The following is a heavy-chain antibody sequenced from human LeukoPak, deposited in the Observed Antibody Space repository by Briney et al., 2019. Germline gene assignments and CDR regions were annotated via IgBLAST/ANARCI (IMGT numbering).Heavy chain of an antibody. D-gene: IGHD3-9*01. CDR2: ISSSSSYI. J-gene: IGHJ4*02. CDR1: GFTFSSYS. V-gene: IGHV3-21*01. CDR3: GRRGTYYDILTGYYFPSAFEY. Sequence: GGSLRLSCAASGFTFSSYSMNWVRQAPGKGLEWVSSISSSSSYIYYADSVKGRFTISRDNAKNSLYLQMNSLRAEDTAVYYCGRRGTYYDILTGYYFPSAFEYWGEGTLVTVSS.